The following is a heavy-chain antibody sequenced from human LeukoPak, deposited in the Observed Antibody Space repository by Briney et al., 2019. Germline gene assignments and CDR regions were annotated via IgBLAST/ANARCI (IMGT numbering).Heavy chain of an antibody. CDR2: ISWSSGST. CDR1: GFTFDDYA. D-gene: IGHD5-18*01. V-gene: IGHV3-9*01. J-gene: IGHJ4*02. Sequence: GGSLRLSCAASGFTFDDYAMHWVRQAPGKGLEWVSGISWSSGSTGYADSVKGRFTIPRDNAKNSLYLQMNSLRAEDTALYYCAKERGGSYGLFDYWGQGTLVTVSS. CDR3: AKERGGSYGLFDY.